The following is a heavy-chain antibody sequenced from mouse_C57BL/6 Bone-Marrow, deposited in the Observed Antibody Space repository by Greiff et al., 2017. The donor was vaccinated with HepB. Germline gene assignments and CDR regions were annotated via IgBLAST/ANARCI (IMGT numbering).Heavy chain of an antibody. CDR1: GFTFTDYY. J-gene: IGHJ2*01. Sequence: EVNVVESGGGLVQPGGSLSLSCAASGFTFTDYYMSWVRQPPGKALEWLGFIRNKANGYTTEYSASVKGRFTISRDNSQSILYLQMNALRAEDSATYYCARSYYGSIYFDYWGQGTTLTVSS. V-gene: IGHV7-3*01. CDR2: IRNKANGYTT. D-gene: IGHD1-1*01. CDR3: ARSYYGSIYFDY.